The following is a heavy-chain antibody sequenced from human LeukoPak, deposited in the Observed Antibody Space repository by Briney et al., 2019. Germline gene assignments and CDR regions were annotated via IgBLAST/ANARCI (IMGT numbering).Heavy chain of an antibody. V-gene: IGHV3-30*02. CDR3: ARRLRYYYGSGSYGYFDY. J-gene: IGHJ4*02. CDR2: IRYDGSNK. Sequence: PGGSLRLSCAASGFTFSSYAMHWVRQAPGKGLEWVASIRYDGSNKYYADSVKGRFTISRDNAKNSLYLQMNSLRAEDTAVYYCARRLRYYYGSGSYGYFDYWGQGTLVTVSS. CDR1: GFTFSSYA. D-gene: IGHD3-10*01.